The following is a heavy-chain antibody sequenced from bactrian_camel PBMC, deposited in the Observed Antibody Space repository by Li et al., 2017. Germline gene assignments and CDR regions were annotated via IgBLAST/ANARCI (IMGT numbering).Heavy chain of an antibody. CDR1: AYTYC. V-gene: IGHV3S1*01. CDR3: AEGRGSRGEHCYSLNY. Sequence: HVQLVESGGGSVQAGGSLRLSCAASAYTYCMGWFRQAQGKVREGVAAIYPGGGSTYYSDSMKGRFTISRDSAKNTVYLQMNNLQPEDTATYYCAEGRGSRGEHCYSLNYWGQGTQVTVS. J-gene: IGHJ4*01. CDR2: IYPGGGST. D-gene: IGHD6*01.